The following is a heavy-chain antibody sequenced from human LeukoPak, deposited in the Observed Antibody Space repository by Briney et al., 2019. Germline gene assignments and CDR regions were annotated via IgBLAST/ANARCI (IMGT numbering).Heavy chain of an antibody. CDR3: ARVVVVPAANYGYYYYMDV. CDR1: GGSISSYY. J-gene: IGHJ6*03. V-gene: IGHV4-4*07. CDR2: IHTSGST. D-gene: IGHD2-2*01. Sequence: SETLSLTCTVSGGSISSYYWSWIRQPAGKGLEWIGRIHTSGSTNYNPSLKSRVTMSVDTSKNQFSLKLSSVTAADTAVYYCARVVVVPAANYGYYYYMDVWGKGTTVTISS.